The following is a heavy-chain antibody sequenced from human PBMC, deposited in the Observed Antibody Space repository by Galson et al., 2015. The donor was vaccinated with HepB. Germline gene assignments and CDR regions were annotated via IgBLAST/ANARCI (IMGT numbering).Heavy chain of an antibody. CDR3: AKSKDYYYYYYMDV. Sequence: SLRLSCAASGFTFNNYGLRWVRQAPGKGLEWVAVISYDGSNKFYADSVKGRFTISRDNSKNALYLQMNSLRTEDTAVYYCAKSKDYYYYYYMDVWGKGTTVTVSS. V-gene: IGHV3-30*18. D-gene: IGHD4-11*01. CDR1: GFTFNNYG. J-gene: IGHJ6*03. CDR2: ISYDGSNK.